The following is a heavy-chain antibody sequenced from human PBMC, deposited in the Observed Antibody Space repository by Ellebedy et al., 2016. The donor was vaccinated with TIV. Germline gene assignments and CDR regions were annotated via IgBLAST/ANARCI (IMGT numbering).Heavy chain of an antibody. Sequence: PGGSLRLSCTAPGFSFDDYGMSWLRQAPGKGLEWVGFIRSKAHGETTEYAASVKGRFTVPRDDSKSIAYLQMNSLKTEDTAVCYCTRGANGDYDHDAFDIWGQGTMVTVSP. CDR2: IRSKAHGETT. CDR3: TRGANGDYDHDAFDI. V-gene: IGHV3-49*03. CDR1: GFSFDDYG. J-gene: IGHJ3*02. D-gene: IGHD4-17*01.